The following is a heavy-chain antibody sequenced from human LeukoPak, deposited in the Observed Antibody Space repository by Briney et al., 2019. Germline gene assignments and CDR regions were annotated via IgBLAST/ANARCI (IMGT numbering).Heavy chain of an antibody. CDR1: GFTFCSYG. J-gene: IGHJ4*02. Sequence: GGSLRLSCAASGFTFCSYGMHWVRQAPGKGLEWVAVIWYDGSNKYYADSVKGRFTISRVNSKNTLYLQMNSLRAEDTAVYYCARVLGDVDTAMAFDYWGQGTLVTVSS. CDR3: ARVLGDVDTAMAFDY. D-gene: IGHD5-18*01. CDR2: IWYDGSNK. V-gene: IGHV3-33*01.